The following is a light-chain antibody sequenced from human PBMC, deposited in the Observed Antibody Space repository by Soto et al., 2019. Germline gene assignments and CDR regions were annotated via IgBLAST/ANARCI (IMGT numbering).Light chain of an antibody. CDR1: QAVNTR. Sequence: EIVLTQSPATLSSFPGERATLSCRASQAVNTRLAWYQHKPGQAPRLLIYDVPNRASGIPARFSGSGSETDFTLTISSLEPEDFAVYYCQQRSDWPLTFGQGTRLEI. J-gene: IGKJ5*01. CDR3: QQRSDWPLT. CDR2: DVP. V-gene: IGKV3-11*01.